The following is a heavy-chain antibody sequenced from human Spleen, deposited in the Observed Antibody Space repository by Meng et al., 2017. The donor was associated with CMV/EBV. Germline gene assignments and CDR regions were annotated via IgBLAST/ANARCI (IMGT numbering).Heavy chain of an antibody. Sequence: GESLKISCAASGFTFSSFEMNWVRQAPGKGLEWVSYISSSGGTIYYADSVKGRLTISRDNANNSLFLQLKSLTVEDTAVYYCTRDVSNTGSRRRNWFDPWGQGTLVTVSS. D-gene: IGHD1-26*01. CDR3: TRDVSNTGSRRRNWFDP. CDR1: GFTFSSFE. J-gene: IGHJ5*02. CDR2: ISSSGGTI. V-gene: IGHV3-48*03.